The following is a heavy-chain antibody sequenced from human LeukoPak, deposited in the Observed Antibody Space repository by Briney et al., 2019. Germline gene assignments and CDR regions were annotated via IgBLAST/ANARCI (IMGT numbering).Heavy chain of an antibody. D-gene: IGHD6-6*01. V-gene: IGHV4-39*01. CDR2: IYYSGST. CDR1: GGSFSQYY. J-gene: IGHJ4*02. Sequence: SETLSLTCAVYGGSFSQYYWSWIRQSPGKGLEWIGSIYYSGSTYYNPSLKSRVTISVDTSKNQFSLKLSSVTAADTAVYYCARHIYSSSSFDYWGQGTLVTVSS. CDR3: ARHIYSSSSFDY.